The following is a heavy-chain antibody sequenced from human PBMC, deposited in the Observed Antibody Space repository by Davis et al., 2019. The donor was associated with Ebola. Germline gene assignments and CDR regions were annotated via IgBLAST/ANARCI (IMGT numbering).Heavy chain of an antibody. CDR3: AREGSSGYLDY. CDR1: GFTFSSYS. CDR2: ISSSSSYI. D-gene: IGHD6-19*01. J-gene: IGHJ4*02. Sequence: GESLKISCAASGFTFSSYSMNWVRQAPGKGLEWVSSISSSSSYIYYADSVKGRFTISRDNAKNSLYLQMNSLRAEDTAVYYCAREGSSGYLDYWGQGTLVTVSS. V-gene: IGHV3-21*01.